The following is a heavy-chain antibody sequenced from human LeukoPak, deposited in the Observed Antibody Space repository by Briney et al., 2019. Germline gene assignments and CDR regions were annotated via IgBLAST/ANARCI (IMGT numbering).Heavy chain of an antibody. Sequence: PGGSLRLSCAASGFTVSSYYMSWVRQAPGKGLEWVSAISGSGGSTYYADSVKGRFTISRDNSKNTLYLQMNSLRAEDTAVYYCAKRLGQRRRNNWNDVGDAFDIWGQGTMVTVSS. CDR2: ISGSGGST. J-gene: IGHJ3*02. CDR1: GFTVSSYY. CDR3: AKRLGQRRRNNWNDVGDAFDI. D-gene: IGHD1-1*01. V-gene: IGHV3-23*01.